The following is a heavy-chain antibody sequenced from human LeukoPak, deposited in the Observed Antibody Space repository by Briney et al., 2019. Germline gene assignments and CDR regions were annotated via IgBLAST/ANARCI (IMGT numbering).Heavy chain of an antibody. CDR2: ITGGGSGI. J-gene: IGHJ4*02. CDR3: AKWGDYDVLTGYYVSDY. V-gene: IGHV3-23*01. CDR1: GFTFSNYA. D-gene: IGHD3-9*01. Sequence: GGSLRLSCAASGFTFSNYAMSWVRQAPGKGLEWVSAITGGGSGIYYADSMKSRFTISRDNSKNTLYLQINSLRAEDTAIYYCAKWGDYDVLTGYYVSDYWGQGTLVTVSS.